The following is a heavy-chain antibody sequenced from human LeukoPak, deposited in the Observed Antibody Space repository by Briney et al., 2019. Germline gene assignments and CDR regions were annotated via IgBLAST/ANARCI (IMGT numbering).Heavy chain of an antibody. CDR1: GFTFSRYS. CDR2: ISSSSSYI. Sequence: GSLRLSCAASGFTFSRYSMNWVRQAPGKGLEWVSSISSSSSYIYYADSVKGRFTISRDNAKNSLYLQMNSLRAEDTAVYYCAREKSGVTDYWGQGTLVTVSS. V-gene: IGHV3-21*01. CDR3: AREKSGVTDY. D-gene: IGHD2-21*02. J-gene: IGHJ4*02.